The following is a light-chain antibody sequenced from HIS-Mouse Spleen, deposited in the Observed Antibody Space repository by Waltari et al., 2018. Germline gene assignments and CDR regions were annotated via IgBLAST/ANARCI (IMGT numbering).Light chain of an antibody. Sequence: QSALTQPRSVSGSPGQSVTISCTGTSSDLGGYNYVSWYQQHPGKAPKLMIYDVSKRPSGVPDRFSGSKSGNTASLTISGLQAEDEADYYCCSYAGSYTFEVVFGGGTKLTVL. CDR1: SSDLGGYNY. V-gene: IGLV2-11*01. CDR3: CSYAGSYTFEVV. J-gene: IGLJ2*01. CDR2: DVS.